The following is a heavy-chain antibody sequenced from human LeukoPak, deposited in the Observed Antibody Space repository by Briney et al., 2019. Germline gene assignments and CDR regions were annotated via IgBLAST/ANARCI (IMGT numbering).Heavy chain of an antibody. CDR2: IYYSGST. CDR3: ARGTGRAAAGTRAFDI. V-gene: IGHV4-31*03. Sequence: PSETLSLTCTVSGGSISSGGYYWGWIRQHPGKGLEWIGYIYYSGSTYYNPSLKSRVTISVDTSKSQFSLKLSSVTAADTAVYYCARGTGRAAAGTRAFDIWGQGTMVTVSS. CDR1: GGSISSGGYY. J-gene: IGHJ3*02. D-gene: IGHD6-13*01.